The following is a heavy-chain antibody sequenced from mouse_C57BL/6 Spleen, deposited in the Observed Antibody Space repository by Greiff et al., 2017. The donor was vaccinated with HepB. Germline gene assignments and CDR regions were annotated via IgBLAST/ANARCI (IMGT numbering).Heavy chain of an antibody. Sequence: VQLQQPGAELVKPGASVKLSCKASGYTFTSYWMQWVKQRPGQGLEWIGEIDPSDSYTNYNQKLKGKATLTVDTSSSTAYMQLSSLTSEDSAVYYCARRGDHSISMYYWGQGTSVTVSS. CDR3: ARRGDHSISMYY. CDR2: IDPSDSYT. CDR1: GYTFTSYW. V-gene: IGHV1-50*01. J-gene: IGHJ4*01. D-gene: IGHD2-10*02.